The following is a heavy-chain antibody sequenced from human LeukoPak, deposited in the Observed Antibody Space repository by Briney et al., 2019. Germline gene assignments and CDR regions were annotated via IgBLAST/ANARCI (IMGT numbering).Heavy chain of an antibody. CDR1: GGSFSGYY. J-gene: IGHJ4*02. CDR2: INHSGST. V-gene: IGHV4-34*01. CDR3: ARDKRGSYADY. Sequence: SETLSLTCAVYGGSFSGYYWSWIRQPPGKGLEWIGEINHSGSTNYNPSLKSRVTISVDTSSNQFSLKLSSVTAADTAIYYCARDKRGSYADYWGQGTLVTVSS. D-gene: IGHD3-16*01.